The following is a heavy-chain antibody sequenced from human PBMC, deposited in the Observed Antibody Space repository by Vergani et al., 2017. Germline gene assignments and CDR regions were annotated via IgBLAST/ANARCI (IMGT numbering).Heavy chain of an antibody. V-gene: IGHV4-39*01. CDR1: GGSVASRRYY. CDR3: ARHSKPGGSYYVSRDFRQYNYFDP. D-gene: IGHD1-20*01. CDR2: VYYSGNT. Sequence: QVQLQESGPGMVKPSENLSLPCIVSGGSVASRRYYWAWIRQPPGKGLEWIGSVYYSGNTYYNPSLKSRLTISVDPSQDQFSVNLFFVTAADTAIYSCARHSKPGGSYYVSRDFRQYNYFDPWGQGTLVTVSS. J-gene: IGHJ5*02.